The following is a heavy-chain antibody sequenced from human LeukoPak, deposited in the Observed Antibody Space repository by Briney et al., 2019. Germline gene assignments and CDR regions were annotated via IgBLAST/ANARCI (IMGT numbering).Heavy chain of an antibody. CDR2: LDSDGNT. V-gene: IGHV3-53*01. D-gene: IGHD1-14*01. CDR1: GFTVITND. J-gene: IGHJ4*02. CDR3: ARGVEPLAANTLAY. Sequence: PGGSLRLSCAASGFTVITNDMTSVRQAPGKGLEWVSVLDSDGNTKYADSVQGRFTISRDNSNNTLYLEMNSLSPDDTAVYYCARGVEPLAANTLAYWGQGTLVTVSS.